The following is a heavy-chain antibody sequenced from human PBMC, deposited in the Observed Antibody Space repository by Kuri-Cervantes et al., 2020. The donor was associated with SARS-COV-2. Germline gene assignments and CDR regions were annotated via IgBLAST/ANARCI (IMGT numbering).Heavy chain of an antibody. V-gene: IGHV3-30*03. J-gene: IGHJ3*02. CDR3: ARYWAAFDI. CDR1: GFTVSSYA. D-gene: IGHD2-15*01. CDR2: ISYDGSNK. Sequence: GESLKISCAASGFTVSSYAMHWVRQAPGKGLEWVALISYDGSNKYYADSVKGRFTISRDNAKNSLYLQMNSLRAEDTAVYYCARYWAAFDIWGQGTMVTVSS.